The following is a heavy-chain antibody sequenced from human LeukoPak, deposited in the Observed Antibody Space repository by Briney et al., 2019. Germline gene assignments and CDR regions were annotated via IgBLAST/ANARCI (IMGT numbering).Heavy chain of an antibody. Sequence: GASVKVSCKASGCTFTGYYMHWVRQAPGQGLEWMGWINPNSGGTNYAQKFQGRVTMTRDTSISTAYMELSRLRSDDTAVYYCARDVGVYAMSFYYYYMDVWGKGTTVTVSS. CDR1: GCTFTGYY. CDR3: ARDVGVYAMSFYYYYMDV. CDR2: INPNSGGT. D-gene: IGHD2-8*01. J-gene: IGHJ6*03. V-gene: IGHV1-2*02.